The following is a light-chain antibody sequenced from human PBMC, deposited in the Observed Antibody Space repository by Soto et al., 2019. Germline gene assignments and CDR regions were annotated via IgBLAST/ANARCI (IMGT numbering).Light chain of an antibody. CDR2: DVS. CDR1: SSDIGGYNY. CDR3: SSYTSSSTRV. Sequence: QSALTQPASVSGSPGQSIAISCTGTSSDIGGYNYVSWYQQHPGKAPKLVIFDVSNRPSGVSNRFSGSKSGNTASLTISWLQAEDEADYYCSSYTSSSTRVFGGGTKVTVL. V-gene: IGLV2-14*01. J-gene: IGLJ2*01.